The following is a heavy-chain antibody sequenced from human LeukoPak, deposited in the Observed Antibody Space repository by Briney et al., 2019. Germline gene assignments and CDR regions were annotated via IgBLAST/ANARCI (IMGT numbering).Heavy chain of an antibody. V-gene: IGHV3-23*01. Sequence: PGGSLRLSCAASGFIFSNYAMSWVRQAPGKGLKWISAISDSGSSTYYADSVKGRFTISRDNSKNTLYLQMNTLRAEDTALYYCAKAPYDYVWGSYRPFDYWGQGTLVTVSS. CDR2: ISDSGSST. CDR3: AKAPYDYVWGSYRPFDY. J-gene: IGHJ4*02. D-gene: IGHD3-16*02. CDR1: GFIFSNYA.